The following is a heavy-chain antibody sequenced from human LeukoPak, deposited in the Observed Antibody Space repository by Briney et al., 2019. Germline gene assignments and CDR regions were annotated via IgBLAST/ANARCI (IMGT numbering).Heavy chain of an antibody. CDR2: ISDSGRT. CDR3: AREDNDAFDI. D-gene: IGHD1-14*01. Sequence: SETLSLTCTVSGGSVSGSYWSWIRQPPGKGLEWIGYISDSGRTSYNPTLKSRVTISVDTPKNQFSLKLNSVTAEDTAVYYCAREDNDAFDIWGQGTMVTVSS. J-gene: IGHJ3*02. CDR1: GGSVSGSY. V-gene: IGHV4-59*02.